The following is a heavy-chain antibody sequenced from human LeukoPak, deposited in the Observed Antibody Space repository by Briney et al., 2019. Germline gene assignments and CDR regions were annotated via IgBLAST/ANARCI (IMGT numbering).Heavy chain of an antibody. CDR1: GFTVSSNY. CDR2: IYSGGTT. J-gene: IGHJ4*02. D-gene: IGHD3-22*01. Sequence: GGSLRLSCAASGFTVSSNYMTWVRQAPGKGLEWVSVIYSGGTTYYADSVKGRYTISRDNSKNTLALQMNSLRAEDTAVYYCATHSSVYYYYYGGRGPLVTVSS. V-gene: IGHV3-66*02. CDR3: ATHSSVYYYYY.